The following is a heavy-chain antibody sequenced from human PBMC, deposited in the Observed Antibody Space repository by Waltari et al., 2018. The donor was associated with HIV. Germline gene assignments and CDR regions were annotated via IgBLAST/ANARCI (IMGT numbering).Heavy chain of an antibody. J-gene: IGHJ5*02. V-gene: IGHV4-39*01. Sequence: QLQLQESGPGLVKPSETLSLTCTVSGGSISSSSYYWGWLRQPPGKGLEWIGSLYYSGSTYYNPSLKSRVTISVDTSKNQFSLKLSSVTAADTAVYYCARSAIVVVPAARNWFDPWGQGTLVTVSS. CDR1: GGSISSSSYY. CDR2: LYYSGST. CDR3: ARSAIVVVPAARNWFDP. D-gene: IGHD2-2*01.